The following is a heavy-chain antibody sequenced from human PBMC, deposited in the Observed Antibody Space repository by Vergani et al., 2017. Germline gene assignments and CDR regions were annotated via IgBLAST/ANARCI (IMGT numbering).Heavy chain of an antibody. J-gene: IGHJ4*02. V-gene: IGHV4-4*02. CDR2: IYHSWST. CDR3: ARTNPMTTVTTFDY. D-gene: IGHD4-17*01. Sequence: QVQLQESGPGLVKPSGTLSLTCAVSGGSISSSNWWSWVRQPPGKGLEWIGEIYHSWSTYYNPSLKSPVTISVDKSKNQFSLKLSSVTAADTAMYYCARTNPMTTVTTFDYWGQGTLVTVSS. CDR1: GGSISSSNW.